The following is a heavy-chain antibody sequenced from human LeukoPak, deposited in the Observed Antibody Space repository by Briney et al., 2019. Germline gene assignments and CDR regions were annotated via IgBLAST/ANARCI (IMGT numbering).Heavy chain of an antibody. CDR2: ISGSSGST. CDR3: AKDRNSWPTNFDS. D-gene: IGHD2/OR15-2a*01. V-gene: IGHV3-23*01. CDR1: GFSFSSYA. J-gene: IGHJ4*02. Sequence: GGSLRLSCVASGFSFSSYAMNWVRQAPGKGLEWVSGISGSSGSTYYADSVKGRFSISRDNSKNMLYLQMNSLRAEDTAVYYCAKDRNSWPTNFDSWGQGTLVTVSA.